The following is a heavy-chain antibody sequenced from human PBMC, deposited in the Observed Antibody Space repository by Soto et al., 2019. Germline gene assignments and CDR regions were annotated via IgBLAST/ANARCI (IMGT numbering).Heavy chain of an antibody. Sequence: QVQLQESGPGLVKPSETLSLTCTVSGGSVSSGSYYWSWIRQPPGKGLEWIGYIYYSGSTTYSPSLKSRVTISVDTSKTLFSLELSSVTGADTAVYYCARGEIVGALEGWFVPWGHGTLVTVSS. J-gene: IGHJ5*02. V-gene: IGHV4-61*01. CDR1: GGSVSSGSYY. CDR3: ARGEIVGALEGWFVP. D-gene: IGHD1-26*01. CDR2: IYYSGST.